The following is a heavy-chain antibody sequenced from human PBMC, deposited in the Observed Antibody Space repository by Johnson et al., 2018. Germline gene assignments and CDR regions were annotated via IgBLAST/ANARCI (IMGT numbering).Heavy chain of an antibody. Sequence: VQLLESGGGVVQPGRSLRLSCAASGFTFSSYGMHWVRQAPGKGLEWVAVISYDGSNKYYADSVKGRFTISRDNSKNTLYLQMNSLRAEDTAVYYCARARSWGIQLYYYYYGMDVWGQGTTGTVSS. J-gene: IGHJ6*02. CDR1: GFTFSSYG. CDR3: ARARSWGIQLYYYYYGMDV. V-gene: IGHV3-30*03. D-gene: IGHD5-18*01. CDR2: ISYDGSNK.